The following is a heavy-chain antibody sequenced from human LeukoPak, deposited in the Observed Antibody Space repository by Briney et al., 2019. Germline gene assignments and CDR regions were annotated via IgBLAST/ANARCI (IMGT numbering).Heavy chain of an antibody. CDR1: GYTFSDYY. CDR3: ARDLGGRRGPFDY. J-gene: IGHJ4*02. V-gene: IGHV1-2*02. D-gene: IGHD2-15*01. Sequence: ASVKVSCKASGYTFSDYYIHWVRQAPGQGLEWMGWINPNSGGTNSAQKFQGRVTMTRDMSTSTVYMELSSLRSGDTAVYYCARDLGGRRGPFDYWGQGTLVTVSS. CDR2: INPNSGGT.